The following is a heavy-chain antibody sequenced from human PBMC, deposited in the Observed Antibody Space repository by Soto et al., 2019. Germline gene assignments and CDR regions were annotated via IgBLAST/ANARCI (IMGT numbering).Heavy chain of an antibody. CDR1: GGTFSSYA. CDR3: ASGPDYYDSSGYYYNWFDP. CDR2: IIPIFGTA. V-gene: IGHV1-69*13. Sequence: SVKVSCKASGGTFSSYAISWVRQAPGQGLEWMGGIIPIFGTANYAQKFQGRVTITADESTSTAYMELSSLRSEDTAVYYCASGPDYYDSSGYYYNWFDPWGQGTLVTVSS. D-gene: IGHD3-22*01. J-gene: IGHJ5*02.